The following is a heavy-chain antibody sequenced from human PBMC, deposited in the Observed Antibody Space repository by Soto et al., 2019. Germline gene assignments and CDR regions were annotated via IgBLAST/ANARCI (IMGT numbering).Heavy chain of an antibody. J-gene: IGHJ4*02. CDR3: ARYRHSGDYVGACDY. Sequence: QVQLQESGPGLVKPSETLSLTCIVSGGSISNYFWSWIRQPAGKGLEWIGRIYGSGSTNYNPTLESRVTMSVTHYNPSLESRVTMSVDTSKNQFSLRLTSVTAADTAMYYCARYRHSGDYVGACDYWGQGTLVTVSS. CDR1: GGSISNYF. V-gene: IGHV4-4*07. D-gene: IGHD4-17*01. CDR2: IYGSGST.